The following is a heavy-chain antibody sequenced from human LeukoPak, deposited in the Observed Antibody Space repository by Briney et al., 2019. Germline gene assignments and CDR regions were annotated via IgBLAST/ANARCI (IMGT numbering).Heavy chain of an antibody. Sequence: SETLSLTCAVSGGSISSSNWWSWVRQPPGKGLEWIGEIYHSGSTNYNPSLKSRVTISVDKSKNQFSLKLSSVTAADTAVYYCARTLPYYYDSSGYSPGDYWGQGTMVTVSS. D-gene: IGHD3-22*01. V-gene: IGHV4-4*02. J-gene: IGHJ4*02. CDR1: GGSISSSNW. CDR2: IYHSGST. CDR3: ARTLPYYYDSSGYSPGDY.